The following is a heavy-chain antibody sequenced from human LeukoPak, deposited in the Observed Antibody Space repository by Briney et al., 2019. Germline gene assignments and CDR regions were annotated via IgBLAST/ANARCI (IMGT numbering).Heavy chain of an antibody. D-gene: IGHD1-26*01. CDR1: GSTLTELS. CDR2: LDPEDGEI. V-gene: IGHV1-24*01. Sequence: ASVKVSCKVSGSTLTELSIHWVRQAPGKGLEWMGGLDPEDGEILYAQRFQGRVTMTEDTSTDTAYMDLSSLTSDDTAVYYCATEEAGSFRAFDCWGQGTRVTVSS. J-gene: IGHJ4*02. CDR3: ATEEAGSFRAFDC.